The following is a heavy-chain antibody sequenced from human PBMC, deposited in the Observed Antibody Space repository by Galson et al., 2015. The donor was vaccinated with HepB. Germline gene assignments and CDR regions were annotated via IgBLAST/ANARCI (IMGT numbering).Heavy chain of an antibody. CDR1: GSSLSTSGVG. Sequence: ALVKPTQTLTLTCTLSGSSLSTSGVGVGWIRQPPGKALEWLALIYWDDDKRYSPALKSRLTITKDTSKNQVVLTMTNMDPVDTATYYCAHVWFGEPYDYWGQGTLVTVSS. V-gene: IGHV2-5*02. J-gene: IGHJ4*02. D-gene: IGHD3-10*01. CDR3: AHVWFGEPYDY. CDR2: IYWDDDK.